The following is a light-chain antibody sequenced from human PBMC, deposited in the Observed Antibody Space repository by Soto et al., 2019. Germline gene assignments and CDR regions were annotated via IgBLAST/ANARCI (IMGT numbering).Light chain of an antibody. J-gene: IGLJ3*02. Sequence: QSALTQPPSASGSRGQSVTISCTGTSVDINYVSWFQQHPGKAPKLIICEVTKRPSGVPDRFSGSKSGNTASLTDSGLQDDDEADYYCSSYAGRDIGVFGGGTKLTVL. CDR3: SSYAGRDIGV. CDR2: EVT. CDR1: SVDINY. V-gene: IGLV2-8*01.